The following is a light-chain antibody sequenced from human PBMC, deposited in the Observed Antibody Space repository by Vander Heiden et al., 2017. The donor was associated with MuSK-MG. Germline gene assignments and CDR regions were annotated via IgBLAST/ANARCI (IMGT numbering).Light chain of an antibody. CDR3: QQYNSYSRT. CDR1: QSISSW. CDR2: KAS. V-gene: IGKV1-5*03. Sequence: DIQMPQSPSTLPASVGERVTITCRASQSISSWLAWYQQKPGKAPKLLIYKASSLESGVPSRFSGSGSGTEFTLTISSLQPDDFATYYCQQYNSYSRTFGQGTKVEIK. J-gene: IGKJ1*01.